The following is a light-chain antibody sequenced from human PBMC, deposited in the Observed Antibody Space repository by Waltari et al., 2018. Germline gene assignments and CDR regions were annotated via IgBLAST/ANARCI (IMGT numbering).Light chain of an antibody. CDR1: RSNIGAGYE. Sequence: QSLLTQPPSVSGGPGQRSQLSCTGRRSNIGAGYETNWSQQFPGTPPKLLIFGSINRASGVPDRFSGSKSGTSASLAITGLQPEDEADYYCQSYDSSLTGFWVFGGGTKLTVV. V-gene: IGLV1-40*01. CDR3: QSYDSSLTGFWV. CDR2: GSI. J-gene: IGLJ3*02.